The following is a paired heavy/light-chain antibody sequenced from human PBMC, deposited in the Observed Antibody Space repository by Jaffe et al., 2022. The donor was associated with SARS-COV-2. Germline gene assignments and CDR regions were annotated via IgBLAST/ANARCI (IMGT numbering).Heavy chain of an antibody. J-gene: IGHJ4*02. CDR3: ASLIAAAGSDY. V-gene: IGHV3-30*04. CDR1: GFTFSGYA. D-gene: IGHD6-13*01. Sequence: QVQLVESGGGVVQPGRSLRLSCAASGFTFSGYAMHWVRQAPGKGLEWVAVISYDGSNDYYADSVKGRFTISRDNSKNTLYLQMNTLRAEDTALYYCASLIAAAGSDYWGQGTLVTVSS. CDR2: ISYDGSND.
Light chain of an antibody. CDR1: QSLVYSDGNTY. V-gene: IGKV2-30*01. CDR2: KVS. J-gene: IGKJ2*01. CDR3: MQDTHWPHT. Sequence: DVVMTQSPLSLPVTLGQPASISCRSSQSLVYSDGNTYLIWFQQRPGQSPRRLIYKVSNRDSGVPDRFSGSGSGTDFTLKISRVEAEDVGVYYCMQDTHWPHTFGQGTKLEIK.